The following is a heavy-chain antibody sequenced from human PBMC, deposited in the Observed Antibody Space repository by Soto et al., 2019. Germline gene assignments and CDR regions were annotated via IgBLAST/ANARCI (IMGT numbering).Heavy chain of an antibody. CDR3: ARGSIAARWKKYYFDY. D-gene: IGHD6-6*01. CDR2: AYYSGTT. Sequence: SETLSLTCTVASGSISSYYWSWLRQPPGKGLEWIGYAYYSGTTNYNSSLKSRVTISIDTSKNQFSLTLNSVTAADTAVYYCARGSIAARWKKYYFDYWGQGTLVTVSS. J-gene: IGHJ4*02. CDR1: SGSISSYY. V-gene: IGHV4-59*08.